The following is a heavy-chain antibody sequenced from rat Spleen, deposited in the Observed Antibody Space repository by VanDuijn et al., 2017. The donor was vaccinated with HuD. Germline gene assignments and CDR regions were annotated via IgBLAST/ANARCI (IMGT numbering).Heavy chain of an antibody. CDR2: INPSGGAT. CDR3: ARQDTSGYSNWFGY. CDR1: GFTYSDYD. D-gene: IGHD4-3*01. Sequence: EVQLVESGGGLVQPGRSMKLSCAASGFTYSDYDMAWVRQAPTGGLEWVTSINPSGGATYYRDSVKGRFIVSRDNAQSSLYLQLDSLRSEDTATYYCARQDTSGYSNWFGYWGQGTLVTVSS. J-gene: IGHJ3*01. V-gene: IGHV5-25*01.